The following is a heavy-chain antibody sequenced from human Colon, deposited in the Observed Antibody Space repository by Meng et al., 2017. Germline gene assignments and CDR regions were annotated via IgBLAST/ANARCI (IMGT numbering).Heavy chain of an antibody. D-gene: IGHD6-19*01. J-gene: IGHJ4*02. CDR1: GASISSATW. CDR3: ASSSGWWRLDS. Sequence: QVQLQESGPGLVTPSGTLSLTCAVSGASISSATWWTWVRQPPGKGLEWIGESYHSGSTNYNPSLSSRATISVDKSKNQFSLQLTSVTAADTAIYYCASSSGWWRLDSWGQGTLVTVSS. CDR2: SYHSGST. V-gene: IGHV4-4*02.